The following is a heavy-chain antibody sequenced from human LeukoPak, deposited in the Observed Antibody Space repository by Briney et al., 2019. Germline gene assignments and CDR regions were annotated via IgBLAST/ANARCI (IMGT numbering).Heavy chain of an antibody. Sequence: GGSLRLSCAASGFTFNSYAMNWVRQAPGKGLEWISYISSSSSGIYYADSVKGRFTVSRDNAKNSLYLQMNSLRGEDTALYYCARALVQSGLLPEFDCWGQGTLVTVSS. J-gene: IGHJ4*02. V-gene: IGHV3-48*04. CDR2: ISSSSSGI. CDR1: GFTFNSYA. CDR3: ARALVQSGLLPEFDC. D-gene: IGHD1-26*01.